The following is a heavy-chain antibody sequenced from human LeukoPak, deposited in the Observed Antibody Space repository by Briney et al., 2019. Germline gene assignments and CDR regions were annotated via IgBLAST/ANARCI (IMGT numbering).Heavy chain of an antibody. J-gene: IGHJ4*02. CDR3: ARDQRVTGRPDIDY. D-gene: IGHD6-6*01. Sequence: GGSLRLSCAASGFTFRNHWMHWVRQTPGKGLVWVSRISSDGSSTTYADSVKGRCTISRDNAKNTLYLQMNNLRAEDTAMYYCARDQRVTGRPDIDYWGQGTLVIVSS. CDR1: GFTFRNHW. V-gene: IGHV3-74*01. CDR2: ISSDGSST.